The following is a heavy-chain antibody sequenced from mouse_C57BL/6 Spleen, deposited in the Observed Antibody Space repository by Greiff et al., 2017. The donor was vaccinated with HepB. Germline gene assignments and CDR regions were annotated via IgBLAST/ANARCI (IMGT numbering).Heavy chain of an antibody. D-gene: IGHD1-1*01. Sequence: QVQLQQPGAELVMPGASVKLSCKASGYTFTSYWMHWVKQRPGQGLEWIGEIDPSDSYTNYNQKFKGKSTLTVDKSSSTAYMQLSSLTSEDSAVYYGASSSTVVPYDWGQGTTLTAS. V-gene: IGHV1-69*01. CDR3: ASSSTVVPYD. CDR1: GYTFTSYW. CDR2: IDPSDSYT. J-gene: IGHJ2*01.